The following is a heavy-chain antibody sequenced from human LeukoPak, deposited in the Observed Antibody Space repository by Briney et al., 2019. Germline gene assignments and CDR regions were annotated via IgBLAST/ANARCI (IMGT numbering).Heavy chain of an antibody. CDR2: IYYTGTT. CDR1: GGSISSTSYY. Sequence: QLQLQESGPGLVKPSETLSLICNVSGGSISSTSYYWGWIRQPPGKGLEWLGNIYYTGTTYYNPSLKSRVTISVDTSNNQFSLRLRSVTAADTAIYYCARDESYDAFDIWGQGTMVTVSS. V-gene: IGHV4-39*07. J-gene: IGHJ3*02. CDR3: ARDESYDAFDI.